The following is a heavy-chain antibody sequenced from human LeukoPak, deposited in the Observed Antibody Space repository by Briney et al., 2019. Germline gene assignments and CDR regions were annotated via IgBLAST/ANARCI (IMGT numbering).Heavy chain of an antibody. CDR2: ISSSSTYI. J-gene: IGHJ1*01. CDR3: ATYSSLNRREFQY. Sequence: RPGGSLRLSCAASGFTFSSYSMHWVRQAPGKGLEWVSSISSSSTYIYYADSVKGRFTISRDNAKNSLYLQMNSLRAEDTAVYYCATYSSLNRREFQYWGQGTLLTVSS. D-gene: IGHD3-22*01. V-gene: IGHV3-21*01. CDR1: GFTFSSYS.